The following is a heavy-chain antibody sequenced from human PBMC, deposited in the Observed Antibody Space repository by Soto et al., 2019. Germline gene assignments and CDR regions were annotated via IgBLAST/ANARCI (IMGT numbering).Heavy chain of an antibody. J-gene: IGHJ4*03. CDR1: GDSVTIGNYY. D-gene: IGHD3-10*01. Sequence: SETLSLTCTVSGDSVTIGNYYWSWIRQPPGKGLEWIGHIYYSGSTNYSPSLKSRVTISLDTSNNQFSLKVTSVTAADTAVYYWGNNPVDTIMVYLFEPWGQGTPGNVPS. CDR3: GNNPVDTIMVYLFEP. CDR2: IYYSGST. V-gene: IGHV4-61*01.